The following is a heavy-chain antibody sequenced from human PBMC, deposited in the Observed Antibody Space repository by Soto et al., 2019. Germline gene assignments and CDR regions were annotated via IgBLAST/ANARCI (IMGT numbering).Heavy chain of an antibody. CDR3: ARHPLPGYSIHFNS. V-gene: IGHV5-51*01. CDR2: DYPRDSDT. Sequence: PGESLKISCKASGYIFIDYWIGWARQMAGKGLEWMGIDYPRDSDTRYSPSFQGQVTISADRSTGTAFLQWRSLKASDTALYYCARHPLPGYSIHFNSWGQGTLVTVAS. CDR1: GYIFIDYW. D-gene: IGHD2-15*01. J-gene: IGHJ4*02.